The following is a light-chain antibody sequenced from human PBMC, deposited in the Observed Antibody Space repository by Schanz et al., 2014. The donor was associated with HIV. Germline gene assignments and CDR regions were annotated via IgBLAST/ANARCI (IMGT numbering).Light chain of an antibody. CDR3: QQSHSAPWT. CDR2: GAS. Sequence: EIVMTQSPATLSVSPGERATLSCRASQSVSSNLAWYQQKPGQAPRLLIYGASTRATGIPARFSGSGSGTEFTLTISSLLSEDFATYYCQQSHSAPWTFGQGTKVEIK. CDR1: QSVSSN. V-gene: IGKV3-15*01. J-gene: IGKJ1*01.